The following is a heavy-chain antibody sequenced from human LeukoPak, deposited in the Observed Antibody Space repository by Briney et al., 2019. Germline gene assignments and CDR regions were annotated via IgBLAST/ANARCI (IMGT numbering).Heavy chain of an antibody. CDR2: INPNSGGT. CDR1: GYTFTGYY. CDR3: ARDRCSSTSCYYLYSMDV. J-gene: IGHJ6*02. Sequence: ASVKVSCKASGYTFTGYYMHWVRQAPGQGLEWMGWINPNSGGTNYAQKFQGRVTMTRDTSISTAYMELSRLRSDDTAVYYCARDRCSSTSCYYLYSMDVWGQGTTVTVSS. D-gene: IGHD2-2*01. V-gene: IGHV1-2*02.